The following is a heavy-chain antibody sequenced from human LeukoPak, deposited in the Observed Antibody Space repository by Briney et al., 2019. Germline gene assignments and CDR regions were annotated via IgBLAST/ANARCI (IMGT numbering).Heavy chain of an antibody. D-gene: IGHD5-12*01. CDR2: IRYDGSNK. CDR3: ARDVQVATIYPLDY. Sequence: GGSLRLSCAASGFTFSSYGMHWVRQAPGKGLEWVAFIRYDGSNKYYADSVKGRFTISRDNARNSLFLQMNSLRAEDTAVYYCARDVQVATIYPLDYWGQGTLVTVSS. J-gene: IGHJ4*02. CDR1: GFTFSSYG. V-gene: IGHV3-30*02.